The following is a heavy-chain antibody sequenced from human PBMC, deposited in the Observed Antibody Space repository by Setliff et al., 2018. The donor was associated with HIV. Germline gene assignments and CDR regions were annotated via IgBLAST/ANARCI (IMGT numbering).Heavy chain of an antibody. CDR3: AREGGQGYSGSGSFYHRNFDL. D-gene: IGHD3-10*01. CDR1: GGSLSGYY. CDR2: INQSGNT. V-gene: IGHV4-34*01. Sequence: SETLSLTCAVYGGSLSGYYWSWVRQSTGRGLEWIGEINQSGNTNFNPSLKSRLIISVDTSKSQFSLKLTSVTAADTALYYCAREGGQGYSGSGSFYHRNFDLWGRGTLVTVS. J-gene: IGHJ2*01.